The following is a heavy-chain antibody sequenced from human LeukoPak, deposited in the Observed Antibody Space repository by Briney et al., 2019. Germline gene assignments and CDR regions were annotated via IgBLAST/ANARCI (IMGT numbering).Heavy chain of an antibody. CDR1: GDSISITNYY. V-gene: IGHV4-39*07. CDR2: VDYSGST. CDR3: ARVGKWGYSTSWQWLVQGPRRGEDYYMDV. J-gene: IGHJ6*03. D-gene: IGHD6-19*01. Sequence: SETLSLTCTVSGDSISITNYYWGWIRQPPGKGLEWIGSVDYSGSTNYNPSLKSRVTISVDTSKNQFSLKLSSVTAADTAVYYCARVGKWGYSTSWQWLVQGPRRGEDYYMDVWGKGTTVTVSS.